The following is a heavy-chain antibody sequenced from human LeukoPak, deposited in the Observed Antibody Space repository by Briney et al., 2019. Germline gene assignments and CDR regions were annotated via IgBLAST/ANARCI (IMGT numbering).Heavy chain of an antibody. CDR1: GFTFSAYW. CDR3: AKGAGVGMDV. Sequence: GGSLRLSCAASGFTFSAYWMSWVRQAPGKGLEWVAYIRQDGSDKYYVDSVEGRFTISRDNTQNSLYLQMNSLRAEDTAVYYCAKGAGVGMDVWGQGTTVTVSS. CDR2: IRQDGSDK. D-gene: IGHD3-10*01. V-gene: IGHV3-7*01. J-gene: IGHJ6*02.